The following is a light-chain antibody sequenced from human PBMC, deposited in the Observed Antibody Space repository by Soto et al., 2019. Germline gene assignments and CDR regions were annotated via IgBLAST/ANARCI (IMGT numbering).Light chain of an antibody. J-gene: IGKJ4*01. CDR3: QQRSNWPPLT. CDR1: QSVTSNY. V-gene: IGKV3-11*01. Sequence: IVLTQSPGTLSLSPGERATLFCRASQSVTSNYFAWYQQKPGQAPRLLIYDASNRATGIPARFSGSGSGTDFTLTISSLEPEDFAVYYCQQRSNWPPLTFGGGTKVDIK. CDR2: DAS.